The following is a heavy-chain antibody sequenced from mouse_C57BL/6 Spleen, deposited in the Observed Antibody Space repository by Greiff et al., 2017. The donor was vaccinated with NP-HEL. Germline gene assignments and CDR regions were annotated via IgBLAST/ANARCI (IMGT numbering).Heavy chain of an antibody. CDR1: GYTFTDYE. V-gene: IGHV1-15*01. J-gene: IGHJ2*01. CDR3: TGSTVVGFDY. Sequence: VQVVESGAELVRPGASVTLSCKASGYTFTDYEMHWVKQTPVHGLEWIGAIDPETGGTAYNQKFKGKAILTADKSSSTAYMELRSLTSEDSAVYYCTGSTVVGFDYWGQGTTLTVSS. D-gene: IGHD1-1*01. CDR2: IDPETGGT.